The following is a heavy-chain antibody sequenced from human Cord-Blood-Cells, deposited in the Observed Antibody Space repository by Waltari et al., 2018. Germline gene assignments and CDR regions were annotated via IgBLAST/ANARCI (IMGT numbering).Heavy chain of an antibody. D-gene: IGHD4-17*01. V-gene: IGHV1-8*01. CDR1: GYTFTSYD. J-gene: IGHJ6*03. Sequence: QVQLVQSGAEVKKPGASVKVSCKASGYTFTSYDINWVRQATGQGLEWMGWINPNRGNTGYAQKFRGRVTMTRNTSISTAYMELSSLRSEDTAVYYCARVGYGGPPGGYYYYMDVWGKGTTVTVSS. CDR2: INPNRGNT. CDR3: ARVGYGGPPGGYYYYMDV.